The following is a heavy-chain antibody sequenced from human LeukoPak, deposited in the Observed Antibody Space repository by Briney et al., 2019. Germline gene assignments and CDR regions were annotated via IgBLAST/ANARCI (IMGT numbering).Heavy chain of an antibody. D-gene: IGHD1-26*01. CDR3: AKDWGGSYHGNAFDI. CDR1: GFTFSIYA. Sequence: GGSLRLSCAASGFTFSIYALSWVRQAPGKGLEWVSVLGGSETSTSYADSVKGRFTISRDNSKNTLYLQMNSLRAEDTAVYYCAKDWGGSYHGNAFDIWAKGQWSPSLQ. J-gene: IGHJ3*02. CDR2: LGGSETST. V-gene: IGHV3-23*01.